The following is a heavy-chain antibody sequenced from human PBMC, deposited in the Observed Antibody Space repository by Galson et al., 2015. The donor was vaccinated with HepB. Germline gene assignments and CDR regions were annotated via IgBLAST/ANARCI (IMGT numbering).Heavy chain of an antibody. V-gene: IGHV1-8*01. CDR3: ARELRYCSSTSCYDYYYMDV. CDR1: GYTFTSYD. Sequence: SVKVSCKASGYTFTSYDINWVRQATGQGLEWVGWMNPNSGNTGYAQKFQGRVTMTRNTSISTAYMELSSLRSEDTAVYYCARELRYCSSTSCYDYYYMDVWGKGTTVTVSS. D-gene: IGHD2-2*01. CDR2: MNPNSGNT. J-gene: IGHJ6*03.